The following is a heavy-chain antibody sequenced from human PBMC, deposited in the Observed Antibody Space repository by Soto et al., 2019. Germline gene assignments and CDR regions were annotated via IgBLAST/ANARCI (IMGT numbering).Heavy chain of an antibody. V-gene: IGHV4-59*12. CDR2: TSYTGDT. CDR1: GGSITSYH. J-gene: IGHJ4*02. D-gene: IGHD2-8*01. CDR3: ARVQMVEKVIDY. Sequence: SETLSLTCIVSGGSITSYHWSWIRQFPGKGLEWIAYTSYTGDTNFNPSLQSRVTISVDKSNNQFSLRLNSLTAADTATYFCARVQMVEKVIDYWGQGTLVTVSS.